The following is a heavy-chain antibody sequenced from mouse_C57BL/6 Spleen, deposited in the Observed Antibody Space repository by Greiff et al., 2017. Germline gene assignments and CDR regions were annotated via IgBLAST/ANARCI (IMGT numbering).Heavy chain of an antibody. D-gene: IGHD2-1*01. J-gene: IGHJ1*03. CDR3: ARRVYGNYGFDV. CDR2: IDPSDSYT. CDR1: GYTFTSYW. Sequence: VQLQQPGAELVNPGASVKLSCKASGYTFTSYWMQWVKQRPGQGLEWIGEIDPSDSYTNYNQKFKGKATLTVDTSSSTAYMQLSSLTSEDSAVYYCARRVYGNYGFDVWGTGTTVTVSS. V-gene: IGHV1-50*01.